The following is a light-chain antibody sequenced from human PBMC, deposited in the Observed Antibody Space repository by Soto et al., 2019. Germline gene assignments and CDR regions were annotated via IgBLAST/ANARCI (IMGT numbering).Light chain of an antibody. CDR1: QSISSW. Sequence: DIQMTQSPSTLSASVGGRVTITCRASQSISSWLAWFQQKPGKAPKLLIYKASSLQSGVPSRFSGSGSGTEFTLTISSLQPDDFATYYCQHYASHLYTFGQGTKLEI. CDR3: QHYASHLYT. CDR2: KAS. V-gene: IGKV1-5*03. J-gene: IGKJ2*01.